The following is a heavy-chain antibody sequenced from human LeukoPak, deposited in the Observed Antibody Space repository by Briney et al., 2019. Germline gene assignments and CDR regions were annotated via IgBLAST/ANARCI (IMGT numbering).Heavy chain of an antibody. Sequence: SETLSLTCTVSGGSISSSSYYWGWIRQPPGKGLEWIGSIYYSGSTYYNPSLKSRVTISIDTSKNQFSLKLSYVTAADTAVYYCARNFDDSGSLGYYWGQGTLVTVSS. V-gene: IGHV4-39*07. J-gene: IGHJ4*02. CDR3: ARNFDDSGSLGYY. CDR2: IYYSGST. D-gene: IGHD3-10*01. CDR1: GGSISSSSYY.